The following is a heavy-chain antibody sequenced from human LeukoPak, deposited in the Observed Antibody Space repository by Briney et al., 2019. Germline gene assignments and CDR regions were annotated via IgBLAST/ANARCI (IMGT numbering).Heavy chain of an antibody. V-gene: IGHV3-66*01. CDR3: TRDSANYHFAY. Sequence: GGSLRLSCAASGFTVKDNFMSWVRQAPGQGLEWVSVLYSGGATYYADSVKGRFTISRDNSKNIVFLQMNDLRTEDTAFYYCTRDSANYHFAYWGQGALVTVSS. D-gene: IGHD4/OR15-4a*01. CDR2: LYSGGAT. J-gene: IGHJ4*02. CDR1: GFTVKDNF.